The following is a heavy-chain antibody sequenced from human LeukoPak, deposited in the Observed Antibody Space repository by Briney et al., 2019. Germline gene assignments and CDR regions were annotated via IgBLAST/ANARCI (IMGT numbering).Heavy chain of an antibody. J-gene: IGHJ4*02. CDR3: VSNYGSASFEN. V-gene: IGHV4-39*01. D-gene: IGHD3-10*01. CDR1: GVPISSSSYY. Sequence: TSETLSLTCTVSGVPISSSSYYWGWIRQPPGKGVEWIESIYYSGSTYYNPSLKSRVTISVDTSRNQFSLKRTSVSSAATTGYYCVSNYGSASFENWGQGTLVTVS. CDR2: IYYSGST.